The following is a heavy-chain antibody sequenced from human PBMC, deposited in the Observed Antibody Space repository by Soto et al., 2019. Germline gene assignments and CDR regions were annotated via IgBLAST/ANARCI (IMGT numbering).Heavy chain of an antibody. Sequence: SETLSLTCAVSGGSISSGGYYWSWIRQPPGKGLEWIGYIYYSGSTNYNPSLKSRVTISVDTSKNQFSLKLSSVTAADTAVYYCARFIPYEYSSSWYSGLFWFDPWGQGTLVTVSS. CDR1: GGSISSGGYY. CDR3: ARFIPYEYSSSWYSGLFWFDP. D-gene: IGHD6-13*01. J-gene: IGHJ5*02. V-gene: IGHV4-61*08. CDR2: IYYSGST.